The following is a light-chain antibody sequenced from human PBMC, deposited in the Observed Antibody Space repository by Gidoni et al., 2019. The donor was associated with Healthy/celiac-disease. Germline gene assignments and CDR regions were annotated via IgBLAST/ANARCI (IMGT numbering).Light chain of an antibody. V-gene: IGKV4-1*01. CDR3: QQYYSTPLT. CDR1: QSVLYSSNNKNY. Sequence: DIVMTQSPDSLAVSLGARATINCKSSQSVLYSSNNKNYLAWYQQKPGQPPKLLIYWASTRESGVPDRFSGSGSGTDFTLTISSPQAEDVAVYYCQQYYSTPLTFGGGTKVEIK. J-gene: IGKJ4*01. CDR2: WAS.